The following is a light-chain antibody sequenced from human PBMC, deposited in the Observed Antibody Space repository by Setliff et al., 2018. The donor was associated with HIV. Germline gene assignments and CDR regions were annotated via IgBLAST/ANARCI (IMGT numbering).Light chain of an antibody. Sequence: QSALTQPPSASGTPGQRVAISCSGSSSNIGSNTVNWYQQLPRTAPKLLIYSNNQRPSGVPDRFSGSKSGTSASLAISGLQSEDEADYYCAAWDDSLNGPYYVFGTGTKFTVL. V-gene: IGLV1-44*01. CDR1: SSNIGSNT. CDR2: SNN. J-gene: IGLJ1*01. CDR3: AAWDDSLNGPYYV.